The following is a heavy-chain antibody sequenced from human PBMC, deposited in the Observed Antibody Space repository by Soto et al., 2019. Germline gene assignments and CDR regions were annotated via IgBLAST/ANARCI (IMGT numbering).Heavy chain of an antibody. D-gene: IGHD3-10*01. J-gene: IGHJ4*02. Sequence: LRLSCAASGFTFSSYGMHWVRQAPGKGLERVALIWYDGGNKYYADSVKGRFTISRDNSKNTLYLQMNSLRAEDTAVYYCARDLRITMLRGPSPGYWGQGTLVTVSS. CDR1: GFTFSSYG. CDR2: IWYDGGNK. V-gene: IGHV3-33*01. CDR3: ARDLRITMLRGPSPGY.